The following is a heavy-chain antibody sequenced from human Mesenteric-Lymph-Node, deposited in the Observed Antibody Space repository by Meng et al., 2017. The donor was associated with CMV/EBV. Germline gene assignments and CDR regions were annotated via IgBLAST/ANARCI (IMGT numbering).Heavy chain of an antibody. CDR3: ARSSSSSYPYYGMDV. Sequence: SVKVSCKASGGTFNIYAISWVRQAPGQGLEWMGGIIPIFGTPKYAQKFQGSVTIITDETTTTAYMEVSSLRSDDTAVYYCARSSSSSYPYYGMDVWGQGTTVTVSS. J-gene: IGHJ6*02. V-gene: IGHV1-69*05. D-gene: IGHD2-2*01. CDR1: GGTFNIYA. CDR2: IIPIFGTP.